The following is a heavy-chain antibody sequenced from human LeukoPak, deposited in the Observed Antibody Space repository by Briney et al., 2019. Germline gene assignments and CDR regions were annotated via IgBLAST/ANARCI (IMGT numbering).Heavy chain of an antibody. D-gene: IGHD3-22*01. V-gene: IGHV3-30*04. CDR2: ISYDGSTK. Sequence: GGSLRLSCAASGFTFTNYPIHWVRQAPGKGLEWVTVISYDGSTKYYADSVKGRFTISRDNSKNTLYLQMNSLRAEDTAVYYCAKHTMIVVVILDYWGQGTLVTVSS. CDR3: AKHTMIVVVILDY. CDR1: GFTFTNYP. J-gene: IGHJ4*02.